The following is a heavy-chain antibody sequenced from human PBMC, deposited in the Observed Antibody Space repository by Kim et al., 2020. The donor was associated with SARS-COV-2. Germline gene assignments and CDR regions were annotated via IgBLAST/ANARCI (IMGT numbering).Heavy chain of an antibody. CDR3: TRVPGTTLAHWDAFD. Sequence: GGSLRLSCGASGFTFSDSAMHWVRQASGKGLEWVGRIRSKANGYATAYIESVKGRFTISRDDSRNTAYLQMNSLKTEDTAVYYCTRVPGTTLAHWDAFD. V-gene: IGHV3-73*01. CDR2: IRSKANGYAT. J-gene: IGHJ3*02. D-gene: IGHD1-1*01. CDR1: GFTFSDSA.